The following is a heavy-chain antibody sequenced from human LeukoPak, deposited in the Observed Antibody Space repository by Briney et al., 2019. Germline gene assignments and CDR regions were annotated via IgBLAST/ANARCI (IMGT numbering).Heavy chain of an antibody. CDR2: IIQDGNEK. D-gene: IGHD3-3*01. CDR1: GFTFSSYW. CDR3: ARGRDDFWSGYYTRIKGWFDP. Sequence: GGSLRLSCAASGFTFSSYWMSWVRQAPEKGLEWVANIIQDGNEKYYVDSVKGRFTISRDNAKKSLYLQMNNLRAGDTAVYYCARGRDDFWSGYYTRIKGWFDPWGQGTLVTVSS. V-gene: IGHV3-7*02. J-gene: IGHJ5*02.